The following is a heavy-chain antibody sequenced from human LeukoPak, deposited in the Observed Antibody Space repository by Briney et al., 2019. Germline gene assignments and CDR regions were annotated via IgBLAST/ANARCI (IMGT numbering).Heavy chain of an antibody. V-gene: IGHV1-18*01. D-gene: IGHD6-13*01. CDR1: GYTFTSYG. Sequence: GASVKVSCKASGYTFTSYGISWVRQAPGQGLEWMGWISAYNGNTNYAQKLQGRVTMTTDTSTSTAYMELRSLRSDDTAVYYCARNNPNPGYSSSWYPYLYYYYYGMDVWGQGTTVTVSS. J-gene: IGHJ6*02. CDR3: ARNNPNPGYSSSWYPYLYYYYYGMDV. CDR2: ISAYNGNT.